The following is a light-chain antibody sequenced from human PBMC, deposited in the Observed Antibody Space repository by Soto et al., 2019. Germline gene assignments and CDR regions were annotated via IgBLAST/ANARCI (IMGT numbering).Light chain of an antibody. CDR1: QTVNRFF. CDR2: GAF. J-gene: IGKJ4*01. Sequence: EIVLTQSPGTLSLSPGESATLSCRASQTVNRFFLAWYQQRPAQPPRLVVYGAFTRASGIPDRFTGSGSGTDFTLSITRLEPEDFAVSFCQQYGSSPLTFGGGTRVEIK. CDR3: QQYGSSPLT. V-gene: IGKV3-20*01.